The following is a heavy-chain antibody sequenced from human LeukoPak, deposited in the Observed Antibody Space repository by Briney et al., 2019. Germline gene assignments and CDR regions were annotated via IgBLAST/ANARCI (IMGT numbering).Heavy chain of an antibody. CDR2: ISGSGGST. V-gene: IGHV3-23*01. CDR1: GFTFSSYA. D-gene: IGHD2-2*01. J-gene: IGHJ3*02. CDR3: ARDLLQDIVVVPAVPPRAFDI. Sequence: PGGSLRLSCAASGFTFSSYAMSWVRQAPGRGLEWVSAISGSGGSTYYADSVKGRFTISRDNSKNTLYLQMNSLRAEDAAVYYCARDLLQDIVVVPAVPPRAFDIWGQGTMVTVSS.